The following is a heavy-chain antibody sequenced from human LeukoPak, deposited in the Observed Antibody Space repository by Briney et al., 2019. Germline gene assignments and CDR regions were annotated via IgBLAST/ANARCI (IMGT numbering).Heavy chain of an antibody. CDR2: INPSGGST. CDR3: AREALLWFGEQY. Sequence: ASVKVSCKASGYTFTSYYMHWVRQAPGQGLEWMGIINPSGGSTSYAQKFQGRVTMARDTSTSTVYMELSSLRSEDTAVYYCAREALLWFGEQYWGQGTLVTVSS. CDR1: GYTFTSYY. V-gene: IGHV1-46*01. D-gene: IGHD3-10*01. J-gene: IGHJ4*02.